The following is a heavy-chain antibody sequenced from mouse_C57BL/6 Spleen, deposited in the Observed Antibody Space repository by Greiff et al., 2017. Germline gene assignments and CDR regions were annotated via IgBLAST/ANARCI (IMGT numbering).Heavy chain of an antibody. Sequence: VQLVESGAELVRPGASVTLSCKASGYTFTDYEMHWVKQTPVHGLEWIGAIDPATGGPAYNQKFKGKAILPADTSSRPAYMGLRSLTSEDSAVYYCTGSTVVEGLDAYWGQGTLVTVSA. CDR1: GYTFTDYE. D-gene: IGHD1-1*01. V-gene: IGHV1-15*01. J-gene: IGHJ3*01. CDR2: IDPATGGP. CDR3: TGSTVVEGLDAY.